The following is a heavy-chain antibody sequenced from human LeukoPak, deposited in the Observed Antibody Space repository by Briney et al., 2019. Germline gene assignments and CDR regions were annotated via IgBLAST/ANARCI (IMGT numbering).Heavy chain of an antibody. Sequence: GGSLRLSCAASGFTFSSYAMSWVRQAPGKGLEWVSAISGSGGSTYYADSVKGRFTISRDNSKNTLYLQMNSLRAEDTAVYYCAKTAGGYSYGYDTGDAFDIWGQGTMVTVSS. V-gene: IGHV3-23*01. CDR3: AKTAGGYSYGYDTGDAFDI. CDR2: ISGSGGST. CDR1: GFTFSSYA. J-gene: IGHJ3*02. D-gene: IGHD5-18*01.